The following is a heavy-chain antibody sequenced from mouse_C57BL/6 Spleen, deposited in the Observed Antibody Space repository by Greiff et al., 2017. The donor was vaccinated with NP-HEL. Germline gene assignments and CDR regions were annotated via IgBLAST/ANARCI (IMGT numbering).Heavy chain of an antibody. CDR1: GYTFTSYW. CDR3: ARERGGLYGSSSWFAY. V-gene: IGHV1-53*01. Sequence: QVQLQQPGTELVKPGASVKLSCKASGYTFTSYWMHWVKQRPGQGLEWIGNINPSNGGTNYNEKFKSKATLTVDKSSSTAYMQLSSLTSEDSAVYYCARERGGLYGSSSWFAYWGQGTLVTVSA. CDR2: INPSNGGT. J-gene: IGHJ3*01. D-gene: IGHD1-1*01.